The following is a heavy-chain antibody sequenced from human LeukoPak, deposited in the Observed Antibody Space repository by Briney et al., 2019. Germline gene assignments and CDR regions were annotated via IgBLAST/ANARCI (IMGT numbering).Heavy chain of an antibody. CDR1: GDSVSSNNGA. CDR2: TYYRSKWYN. J-gene: IGHJ4*02. V-gene: IGHV6-1*01. Sequence: SQTLSLTCAISGDSVSSNNGAWNWIRQSPSRGLEWLGRTYYRSKWYNDYAESMKGRITISPDTSKNQFSLQLTSVTPEDTAVYYCARDVGTRGWYTFDCWGQGTLVTVSS. D-gene: IGHD6-19*01. CDR3: ARDVGTRGWYTFDC.